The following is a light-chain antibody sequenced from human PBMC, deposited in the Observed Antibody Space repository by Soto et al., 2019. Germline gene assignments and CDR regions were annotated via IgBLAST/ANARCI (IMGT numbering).Light chain of an antibody. CDR3: QQYNNWPPRT. CDR1: QSVSTN. V-gene: IGKV3-15*01. J-gene: IGKJ1*01. Sequence: EIVMTQSPDTLSVSPGERATLSCRASQSVSTNLAWYQQKPGQAPRLLIYDTSTRATGIPARFSGSGSGTEYTLTISGLQSEDFAVYYCQQYNNWPPRTFGQGTKVEIK. CDR2: DTS.